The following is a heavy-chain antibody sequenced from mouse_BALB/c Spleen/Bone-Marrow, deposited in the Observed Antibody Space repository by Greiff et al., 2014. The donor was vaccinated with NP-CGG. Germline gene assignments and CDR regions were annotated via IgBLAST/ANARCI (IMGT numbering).Heavy chain of an antibody. D-gene: IGHD1-1*01. Sequence: VQLQQPGPELVKPGASVKMSCKASGYTFTNYVMHWVKQKPGQGLEWIGYINPYNDGTKYNEKFKGKATLTSDKSSGTAYMELSSLTPEDSAVYYCARRPSFYGSSYGAMDYWGQGTSVPVSS. V-gene: IGHV1-14*01. J-gene: IGHJ4*01. CDR1: GYTFTNYV. CDR3: ARRPSFYGSSYGAMDY. CDR2: INPYNDGT.